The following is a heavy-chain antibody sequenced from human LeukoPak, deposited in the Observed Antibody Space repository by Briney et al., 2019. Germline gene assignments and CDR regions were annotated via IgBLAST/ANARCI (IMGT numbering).Heavy chain of an antibody. CDR2: IYHSGST. CDR3: ARTDYGGNSGGDFDY. CDR1: GYSISSGYS. V-gene: IGHV4-38-2*01. D-gene: IGHD4-23*01. Sequence: SETLSLTCAVSGYSISSGYSWGWIRQPPGKGLEWIANIYHSGSTYYNPSLKSRVTISVDTSKNQFSLRLSSVTAADTAVYYCARTDYGGNSGGDFDYWGQGTLVTVSS. J-gene: IGHJ4*02.